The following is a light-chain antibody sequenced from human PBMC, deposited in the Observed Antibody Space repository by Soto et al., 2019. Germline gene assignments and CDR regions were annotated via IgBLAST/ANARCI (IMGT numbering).Light chain of an antibody. CDR2: AAS. J-gene: IGKJ1*01. V-gene: IGKV1-6*01. Sequence: AIQMTQSPSSLSPSLGDRVTTSSRASQGIRIDLAWYQQKPGRVPKLLIFAASNLQSGVPSRFSGSGSGTDFTLTISRLQPEDFATYYCLQLYNFSWTFGQGTKVEIK. CDR1: QGIRID. CDR3: LQLYNFSWT.